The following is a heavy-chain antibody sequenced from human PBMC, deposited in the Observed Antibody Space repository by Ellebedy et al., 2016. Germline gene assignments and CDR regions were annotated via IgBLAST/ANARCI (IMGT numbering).Heavy chain of an antibody. D-gene: IGHD5-18*01. CDR3: AKVGYSYGPAFDY. J-gene: IGHJ4*02. V-gene: IGHV3-23*01. CDR1: GFTFSSYA. Sequence: GESLKISXAASGFTFSSYAMSWVRQAPGKGLEWVSAISGSGGSTYYADSVKGRFTISRDNSKNTLYLQMNSLRAEDTAVYYCAKVGYSYGPAFDYWGQGTLVTVSS. CDR2: ISGSGGST.